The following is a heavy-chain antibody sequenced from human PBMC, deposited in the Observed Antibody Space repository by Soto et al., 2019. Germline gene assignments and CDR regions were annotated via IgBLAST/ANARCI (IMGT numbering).Heavy chain of an antibody. J-gene: IGHJ6*02. D-gene: IGHD1-26*01. Sequence: SERLFLSCAVSGVSISSSTWWRWVRPPPGKRLEWIGEIYHSGSTKDTPSLKSQLTISEDKSKNHLSLKLSSVTAADTAVYYCARVSGSYYYGMDVWGPGTTVSVSS. V-gene: IGHV4-4*02. CDR2: IYHSGST. CDR3: ARVSGSYYYGMDV. CDR1: GVSISSSTW.